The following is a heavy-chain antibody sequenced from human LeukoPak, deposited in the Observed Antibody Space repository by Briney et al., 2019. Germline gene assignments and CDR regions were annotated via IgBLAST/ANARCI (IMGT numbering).Heavy chain of an antibody. CDR2: IKQDGSEK. CDR3: ARAVGYCSSISCPNWFDP. D-gene: IGHD2-2*01. V-gene: IGHV3-7*01. CDR1: GFTFSSYW. J-gene: IGHJ5*02. Sequence: GGSLRLSCAASGFTFSSYWMSWVRQAPGKGLEWVANIKQDGSEKYYVDSVKGRFTISRDNAKNSLYLQMNSLRAEDTAVYYCARAVGYCSSISCPNWFDPWGQGTLVTVSS.